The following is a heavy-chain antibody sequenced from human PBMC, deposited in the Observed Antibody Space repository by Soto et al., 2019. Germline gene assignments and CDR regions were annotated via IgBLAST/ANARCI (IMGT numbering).Heavy chain of an antibody. CDR2: IIPIFGTA. J-gene: IGHJ6*02. V-gene: IGHV1-69*12. D-gene: IGHD2-2*01. CDR1: GGTFSSYA. Sequence: QVQLVQSGAEVKKPGSSVKVACKAYGGTFSSYAISWVRQAPGQGLEWMGGIIPIFGTANYAQKFQGRVTFTADESTSTAYMELSSLRSEDTAVYYCARHVPAAGYYYGMDVWGQGTTVTVSS. CDR3: ARHVPAAGYYYGMDV.